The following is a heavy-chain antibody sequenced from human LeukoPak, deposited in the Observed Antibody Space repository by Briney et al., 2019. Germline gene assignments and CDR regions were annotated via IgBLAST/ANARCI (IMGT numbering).Heavy chain of an antibody. V-gene: IGHV4-34*01. CDR1: GGSFSGYY. CDR2: IYYSGST. J-gene: IGHJ4*02. D-gene: IGHD3-3*01. CDR3: ARWYYTPYYDFWSGIDDTKYYFDY. Sequence: PSETLSLTCAVYGGSFSGYYWSWIRQPPGKGLEWIGSIYYSGSTYYNPSLKSRVTISVDTSKNQFSLKLSSVTAADTAVYYCARWYYTPYYDFWSGIDDTKYYFDYWGQGTLVTVSS.